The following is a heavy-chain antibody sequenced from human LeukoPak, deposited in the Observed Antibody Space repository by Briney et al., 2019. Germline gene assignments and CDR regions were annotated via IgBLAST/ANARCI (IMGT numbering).Heavy chain of an antibody. J-gene: IGHJ6*03. Sequence: SETLSLTCTVSGGSISISHYWSWIRQPPGKGLEWIGYIYYSGGTNYNPSLKSRVTISVDTSKNQFSLKLTSVTAADTAVYYCARSSEGRYYYDSSGYSYYYYYMDVWGKGTTVTISS. V-gene: IGHV4-59*11. CDR3: ARSSEGRYYYDSSGYSYYYYYMDV. D-gene: IGHD3-22*01. CDR2: IYYSGGT. CDR1: GGSISISHY.